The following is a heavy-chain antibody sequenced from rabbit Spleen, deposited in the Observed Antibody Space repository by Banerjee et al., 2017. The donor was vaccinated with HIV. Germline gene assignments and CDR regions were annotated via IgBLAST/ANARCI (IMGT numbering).Heavy chain of an antibody. CDR3: ARGHGTSSSGVFLGRDFDL. CDR2: IYPDNGNT. D-gene: IGHD1-1*01. J-gene: IGHJ4*01. Sequence: QSLEESGGDLVKPGASLTLTCTASGFSFSGYYLCWVRQAPGKGLEWIACIYPDNGNTYYASWVNGRFSISKISSTTVTLQMTSLTAADTATYFCARGHGTSSSGVFLGRDFDLWGQGTLVTVS. CDR1: GFSFSGYY. V-gene: IGHV1S40*01.